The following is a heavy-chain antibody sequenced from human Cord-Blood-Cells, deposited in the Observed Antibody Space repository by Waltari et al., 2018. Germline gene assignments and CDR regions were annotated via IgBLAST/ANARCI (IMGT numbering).Heavy chain of an antibody. V-gene: IGHV1-24*01. CDR2: FDPEDGET. CDR1: GYTLTELS. D-gene: IGHD3-10*01. J-gene: IGHJ4*02. Sequence: QVQLVQSGAEVKKPGASVKVSCKVSGYTLTELSMHWVRQTPGKGLEWMGVFDPEDGETIYGQKFHGRVTMTEDTSTDTAYMELSSLRSEDTAVYYCATDWYYYGSGRHWGQGTLVTVSS. CDR3: ATDWYYYGSGRH.